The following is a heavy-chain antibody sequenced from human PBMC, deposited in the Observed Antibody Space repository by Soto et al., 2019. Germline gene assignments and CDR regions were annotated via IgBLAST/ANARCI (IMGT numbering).Heavy chain of an antibody. V-gene: IGHV3-74*01. CDR3: ARLSGDHSAFFSYGMDA. CDR2: INSDGTIS. Sequence: GGSLRLSCIASGFTFGDYAMSWVRQAPGKGPEWLSGINSDGTISSYADSVKGRFTISRDNARNTLSLQMNSLRADDTAVYYCARLSGDHSAFFSYGMDAWGQGTTVTVSS. J-gene: IGHJ6*02. CDR1: GFTFGDYA. D-gene: IGHD2-21*01.